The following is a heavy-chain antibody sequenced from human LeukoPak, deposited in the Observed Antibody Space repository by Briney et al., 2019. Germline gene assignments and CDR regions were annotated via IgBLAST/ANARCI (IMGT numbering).Heavy chain of an antibody. Sequence: PSETLSLTCAVYGGSFSGYYWSWIRQPPGKGLEWIGEINHSGSTNYNPSLKSRVTISVDTSKNQFSLKLSSVTAADTAVYYCARDHSSGSYYGNWFDPWGQGTLVTVSS. V-gene: IGHV4-34*01. CDR2: INHSGST. D-gene: IGHD1-26*01. CDR1: GGSFSGYY. CDR3: ARDHSSGSYYGNWFDP. J-gene: IGHJ5*02.